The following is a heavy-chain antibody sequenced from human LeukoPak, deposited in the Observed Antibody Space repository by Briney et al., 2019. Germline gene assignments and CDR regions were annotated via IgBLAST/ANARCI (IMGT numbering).Heavy chain of an antibody. D-gene: IGHD6-19*01. CDR1: GGSISSYY. V-gene: IGHV4-59*08. Sequence: SETLSLTCTVSGGSISSYYWSWIRHPPGKGLEWIGYMYYSGSTNYNPSLKSRVTISLHTSKKQFSLRLTSVTAADTAVYYCARSIVVAGVISDFYYYGMDVWGQGTTVTVSS. CDR3: ARSIVVAGVISDFYYYGMDV. J-gene: IGHJ6*02. CDR2: MYYSGST.